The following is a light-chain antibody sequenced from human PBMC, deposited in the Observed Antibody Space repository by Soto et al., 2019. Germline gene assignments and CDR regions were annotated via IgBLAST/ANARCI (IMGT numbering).Light chain of an antibody. CDR3: QQYDNHPPA. V-gene: IGKV1-33*01. CDR1: QDISNY. CDR2: DAS. J-gene: IGKJ4*01. Sequence: DIQMTQSPSSLSASVGDRVTITCQASQDISNYLTWYQQKPGKAPKLLIYDASNLETGVPSRFSGSGSGTDFTLTISSLQPEDIATYYCQQYDNHPPAFGGGTKVEIK.